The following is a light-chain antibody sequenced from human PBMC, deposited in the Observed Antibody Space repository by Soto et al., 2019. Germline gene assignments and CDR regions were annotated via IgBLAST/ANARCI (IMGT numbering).Light chain of an antibody. CDR2: DVS. CDR3: CSYAGSYSFV. Sequence: QSARTQPRSVSGSPGQSVTISWTETSSDVGGYNYVSWYQQHPGKAPKVMIYDVSERPSGVPDRFSGSKSGNTASLTISGLQAEDEADYYCCSYAGSYSFVFGTGTKVTVL. V-gene: IGLV2-11*01. J-gene: IGLJ1*01. CDR1: SSDVGGYNY.